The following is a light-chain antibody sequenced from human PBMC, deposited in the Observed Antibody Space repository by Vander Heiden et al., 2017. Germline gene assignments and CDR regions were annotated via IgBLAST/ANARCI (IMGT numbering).Light chain of an antibody. J-gene: IGLJ3*02. CDR1: SRRGYY. V-gene: IGLV3-19*01. CDR3: NSRDSSGNRPV. CDR2: DKN. Sequence: SSELTQDPAVSVALGQTVRITCRGDSRRGYYASWYQQKPGQAPILVIYDKNNRPSGIPDRFSASSSGNTASLTITGAQAEDEADYYCNSRDSSGNRPVFGGGTKLTVL.